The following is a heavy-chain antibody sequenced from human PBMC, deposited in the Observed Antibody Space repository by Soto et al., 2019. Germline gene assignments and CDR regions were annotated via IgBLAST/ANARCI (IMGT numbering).Heavy chain of an antibody. J-gene: IGHJ4*02. CDR2: IIILFGTP. CDR1: GGTFSNLA. D-gene: IGHD2-15*01. CDR3: ATDEIGEMSTLGCSHY. Sequence: QVQLVQSGAEVKKPGSSVKVSCKASGGTFSNLAISWVRQAPGQGLEWLGGIIILFGTPNYAQRFQGRLTITADDSTSTAYMELTSLTSEDTALYYCATDEIGEMSTLGCSHYWGQGTRVTVSS. V-gene: IGHV1-69*01.